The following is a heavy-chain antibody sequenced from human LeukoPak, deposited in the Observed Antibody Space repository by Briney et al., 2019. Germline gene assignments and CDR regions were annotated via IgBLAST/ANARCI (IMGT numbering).Heavy chain of an antibody. CDR1: GFTFSSYS. V-gene: IGHV3-53*04. CDR3: ARDSSGLSFDY. CDR2: IYSGGST. J-gene: IGHJ4*02. Sequence: GGSLRLSCAASGFTFSSYSMNWVRQAPGKGLEWVPVIYSGGSTYYADSVKGRFTISRHNSKNTLYLQMNSLRADDTAVYYCARDSSGLSFDYWGQGTLVTVSS. D-gene: IGHD6-19*01.